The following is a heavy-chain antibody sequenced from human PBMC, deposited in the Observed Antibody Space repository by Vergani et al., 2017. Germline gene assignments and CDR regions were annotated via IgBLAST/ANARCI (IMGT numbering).Heavy chain of an antibody. CDR2: ISASGNA. D-gene: IGHD2-15*01. V-gene: IGHV4-61*02. J-gene: IGHJ3*01. CDR3: ARRSGGYYSGGKVHPLRTAFDV. CDR1: GGSISAGYYF. Sequence: QVLLPASGLGRLYPSQTLSLTCTMSGGSISAGYYFWSWIRQPAGKGLEWLGHISASGNASHSPSLKTRVSMSVDTSKNQFSLTVTSVTAADTAIYFCARRSGGYYSGGKVHPLRTAFDVWGHGTVVTVSS.